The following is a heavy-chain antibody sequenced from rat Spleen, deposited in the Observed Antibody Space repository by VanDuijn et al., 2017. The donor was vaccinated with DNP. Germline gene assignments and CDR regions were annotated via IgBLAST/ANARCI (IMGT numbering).Heavy chain of an antibody. J-gene: IGHJ2*01. D-gene: IGHD1-12*02. CDR1: GFTFSNYD. CDR3: ARHYYDGSYYFDY. V-gene: IGHV5-25*01. CDR2: ISTSGGST. Sequence: EVQLVESGGGLVQPGRSLKLSCAASGFTFSNYDMAWVRQAPTKGLEWVASISTSGGSTYYRDSVKGRFTVSRDNAKSTLYLQMDSLRSEDTATYYGARHYYDGSYYFDYWGQGVMVTVSS.